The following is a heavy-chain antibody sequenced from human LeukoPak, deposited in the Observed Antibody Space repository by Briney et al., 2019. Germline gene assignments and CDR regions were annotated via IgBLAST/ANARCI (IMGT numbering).Heavy chain of an antibody. D-gene: IGHD3-22*01. CDR2: IKSDGTGI. J-gene: IGHJ4*02. Sequence: PGGSLRLSCAASGFTFSDYWMYWVRQAPGKGLVWVSRIKSDGTGILYADFVEGRFTISRDNAKNALYLQMTSLRAEDTAVYFCVRLRRNNDRSGYYYYYDYWGQGTLVTVSS. V-gene: IGHV3-74*01. CDR1: GFTFSDYW. CDR3: VRLRRNNDRSGYYYYYDY.